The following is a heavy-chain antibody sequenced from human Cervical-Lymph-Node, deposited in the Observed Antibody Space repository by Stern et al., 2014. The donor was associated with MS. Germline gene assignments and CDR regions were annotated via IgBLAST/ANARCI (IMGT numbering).Heavy chain of an antibody. CDR1: GFSLSTSGVG. D-gene: IGHD3/OR15-3a*01. J-gene: IGHJ4*02. CDR2: IYLDDDK. V-gene: IGHV2-5*02. Sequence: ESGPTLVKPTQTLTLTCTFSGFSLSTSGVGVGWIRQPPGKALGWLALIYLDDDKRYSPSLKSRLTITKDTSKNQVVLTMTNMDPVDTATYYCAHVRADWNYVDYWGQGTLVTVSS. CDR3: AHVRADWNYVDY.